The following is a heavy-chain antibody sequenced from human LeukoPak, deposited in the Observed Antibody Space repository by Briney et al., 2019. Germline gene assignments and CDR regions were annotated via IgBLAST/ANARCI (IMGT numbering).Heavy chain of an antibody. CDR1: GYSISSGYY. V-gene: IGHV4-38-2*02. J-gene: IGHJ4*02. CDR3: AREAQYSSALTHNDY. D-gene: IGHD6-19*01. Sequence: SETLSLTCTVSGYSISSGYYWGWIRQPPGKGLEWIGSIHHSGSTYSNPSLKSRVTISVDTSKNQFSLKLNSVTAADTAVYYCAREAQYSSALTHNDYWSQGTLVTVSS. CDR2: IHHSGST.